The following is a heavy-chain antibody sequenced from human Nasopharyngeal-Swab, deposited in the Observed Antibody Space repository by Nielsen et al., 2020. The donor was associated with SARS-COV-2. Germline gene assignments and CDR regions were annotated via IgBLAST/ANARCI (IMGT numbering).Heavy chain of an antibody. D-gene: IGHD6-13*01. V-gene: IGHV3-48*02. J-gene: IGHJ4*02. CDR3: ARDQILDSSSLDY. CDR1: GFTFSSYN. Sequence: GESLKISCAVSGFTFSSYNMNWVRQAPGKGLEWISCITSSNTIYYADSVKGRFTISRDNAKNSLYLQMDSLRDGDTAVYYCARDQILDSSSLDYWGQGTLVTVSS. CDR2: ITSSNTI.